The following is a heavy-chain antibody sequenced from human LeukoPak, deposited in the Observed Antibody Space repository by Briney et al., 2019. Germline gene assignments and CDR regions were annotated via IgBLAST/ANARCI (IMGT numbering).Heavy chain of an antibody. V-gene: IGHV4-39*07. J-gene: IGHJ6*03. D-gene: IGHD3-3*01. CDR2: ISYSGST. Sequence: SETLSLTCTVSGDSITSSTYYWGWIRQPPGKGLEWIGSISYSGSTYYNSSLKSRVTIFADTSKNLFSLKLSSVTAADTAVYYCARGIERITIFGVVHDYYYYMDVWGKGTTVTVSS. CDR3: ARGIERITIFGVVHDYYYYMDV. CDR1: GDSITSSTYY.